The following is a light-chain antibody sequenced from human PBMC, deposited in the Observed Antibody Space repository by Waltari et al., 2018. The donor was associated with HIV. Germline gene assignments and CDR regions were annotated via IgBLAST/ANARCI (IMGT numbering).Light chain of an antibody. CDR1: QSLSSNY. CDR2: AAS. V-gene: IGKV3-20*01. CDR3: QQYGSSPPIT. J-gene: IGKJ5*01. Sequence: EIVLTQSPGTLSLSPGERATLSCRASQSLSSNYLAWYQEKPGQAPRLLIYAASSRASGIPDRFSGSGAGTDFTITISRLEPEDFAVYYCQQYGSSPPITFGQGTRLEIK.